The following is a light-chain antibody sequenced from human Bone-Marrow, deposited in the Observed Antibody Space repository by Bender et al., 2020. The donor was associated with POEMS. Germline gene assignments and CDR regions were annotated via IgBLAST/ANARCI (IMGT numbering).Light chain of an antibody. V-gene: IGLV1-47*01. J-gene: IGLJ2*01. CDR1: SSNIGSSY. CDR3: AAWDDSLSGL. CDR2: RDN. Sequence: QSVLTQPPSVSGTPGQRVTISCSGSSSNIGSSYVYWYQQFPGTAPKLLIYRDNQRPSGVPDRFSGSKSGTSASLATSGLRSEDAADYYCAAWDDSLSGLFGGGTKLTVL.